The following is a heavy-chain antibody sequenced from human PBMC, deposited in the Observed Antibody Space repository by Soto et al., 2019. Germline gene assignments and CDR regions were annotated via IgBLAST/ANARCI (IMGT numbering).Heavy chain of an antibody. CDR2: IYYSGST. CDR3: ARVSAELRYFDWIYGTDV. D-gene: IGHD3-9*01. CDR1: GGSISSGGYY. J-gene: IGHJ6*02. V-gene: IGHV4-31*03. Sequence: SETLSLTCTVSGGSISSGGYYWSWIRQHPGKGLEWIGYIYYSGSTYYNPSLKSRVTISVDTPKNQFSLKLSSVTAADTAVYYCARVSAELRYFDWIYGTDVWGQGTTVTVSS.